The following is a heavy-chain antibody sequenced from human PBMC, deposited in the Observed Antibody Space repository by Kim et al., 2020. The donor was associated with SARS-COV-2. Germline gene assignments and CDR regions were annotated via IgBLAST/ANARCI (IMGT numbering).Heavy chain of an antibody. CDR2: ISSSSSYI. D-gene: IGHD1-1*01. CDR1: GFTFSSYS. J-gene: IGHJ3*02. CDR3: ARDGTGDAFDI. Sequence: GGSLRLSCAASGFTFSSYSMNWVRQAPGKGLEWVSSISSSSSYIYYADSVKGRFTISRDNAKNSLYLQMNSLRAEDTAVYYCARDGTGDAFDIWGQGTMVTVSS. V-gene: IGHV3-21*01.